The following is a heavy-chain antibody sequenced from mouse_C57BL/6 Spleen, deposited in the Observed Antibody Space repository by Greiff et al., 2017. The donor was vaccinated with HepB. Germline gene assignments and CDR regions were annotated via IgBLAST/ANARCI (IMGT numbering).Heavy chain of an antibody. CDR3: ARKGGYGRFAY. CDR1: GFTFSSYG. Sequence: EVMLVESGGDLVKPGGSLKLSCAASGFTFSSYGMSWVRQTPDKRLEWVATISSGGSYTYYPDSVKGRFTISRDNAKNTLYLQMSSLKSEDTAMYYCARKGGYGRFAYWGQGTLVTVSA. CDR2: ISSGGSYT. J-gene: IGHJ3*01. V-gene: IGHV5-6*01. D-gene: IGHD2-2*01.